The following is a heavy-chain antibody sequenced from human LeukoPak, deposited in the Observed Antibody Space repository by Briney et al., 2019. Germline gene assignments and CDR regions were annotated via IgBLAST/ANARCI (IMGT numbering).Heavy chain of an antibody. D-gene: IGHD6-6*01. CDR3: ARGQIQYSSSSSWFDP. CDR1: GYTFTSYD. CDR2: MNPNSGNT. V-gene: IGHV1-8*03. J-gene: IGHJ5*02. Sequence: ASVKVSCKASGYTFTSYDINWVRQATGQGLEWMGWMNPNSGNTGYAQKSQGRVTITRNTSISTAYMELSSLRSEDTAVYYCARGQIQYSSSSSWFDPWGQGTLVTVSS.